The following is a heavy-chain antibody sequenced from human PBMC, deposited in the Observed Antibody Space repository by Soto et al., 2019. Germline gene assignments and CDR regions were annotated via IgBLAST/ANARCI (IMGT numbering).Heavy chain of an antibody. D-gene: IGHD1-26*01. V-gene: IGHV3-33*01. Sequence: QVQLVESGGGVVQPGRSLRLSCAASGFTFSSYGMHWVRQAPGKGLEWVAVIWYDGSNKYYADSVKGRFTISRDNSKNTLYLQMNSLRAEDTAVYSCARALVGALDYSGQGTLVTVSS. CDR3: ARALVGALDY. J-gene: IGHJ4*01. CDR1: GFTFSSYG. CDR2: IWYDGSNK.